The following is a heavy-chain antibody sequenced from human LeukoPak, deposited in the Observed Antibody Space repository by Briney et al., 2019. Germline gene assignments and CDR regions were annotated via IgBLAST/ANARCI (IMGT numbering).Heavy chain of an antibody. V-gene: IGHV3-73*01. CDR3: TFSRSGYAGIDY. CDR1: GFTFSGSA. CDR2: IRSKANSYAT. D-gene: IGHD5-12*01. Sequence: GGSLRLSCAAPGFTFSGSAMHWVRQASGKGLEWVGRIRSKANSYATAYAASVKGRFTISRDDSKNTAYLQMNSLKTEDTAVYYCTFSRSGYAGIDYWGQGTLVTVSS. J-gene: IGHJ4*02.